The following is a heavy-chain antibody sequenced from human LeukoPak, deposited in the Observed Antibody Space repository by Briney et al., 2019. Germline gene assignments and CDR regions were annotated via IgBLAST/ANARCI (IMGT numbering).Heavy chain of an antibody. CDR3: ASKPLTSSIAAVDH. J-gene: IGHJ4*02. D-gene: IGHD6-25*01. Sequence: SETLSLTCPVSGASLSSGCHYWDWLRQPPWKGLDWIGSFDYRGRTDYGPSLKSRVTISVDTSKNQLSLKLTSVTAADTAVYYCASKPLTSSIAAVDHWGQGTLVSVSS. V-gene: IGHV4-39*01. CDR2: FDYRGRT. CDR1: GASLSSGCHY.